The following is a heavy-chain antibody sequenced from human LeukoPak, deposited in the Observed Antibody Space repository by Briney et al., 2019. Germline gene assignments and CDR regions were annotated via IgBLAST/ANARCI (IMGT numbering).Heavy chain of an antibody. Sequence: ASVKVSCKASADTFTNYYKHWVRQAPGQGLEWMGLINPSDGSTTYAQKFQGRITMTRDMSTSAVYVELSSLGSEDTAVYFCASKFGSGSNHWFDPWGQGTLVTVSS. D-gene: IGHD3-10*01. CDR1: ADTFTNYY. J-gene: IGHJ5*02. V-gene: IGHV1-46*01. CDR2: INPSDGST. CDR3: ASKFGSGSNHWFDP.